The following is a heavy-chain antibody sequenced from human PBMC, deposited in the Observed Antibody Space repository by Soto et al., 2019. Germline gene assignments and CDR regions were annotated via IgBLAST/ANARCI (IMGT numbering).Heavy chain of an antibody. J-gene: IGHJ4*02. CDR1: GGSFSGYY. D-gene: IGHD2-2*01. CDR2: INHSGST. Sequence: SETLSLTCAVYGGSFSGYYWSWMRQPPGKGLEWIGEINHSGSTNYNPSLKSRVTISVDTSKNQFSLKLSSVTAADTAVYYCARVSRADPKGPYYFDYWGQGTLVTVSS. CDR3: ARVSRADPKGPYYFDY. V-gene: IGHV4-34*01.